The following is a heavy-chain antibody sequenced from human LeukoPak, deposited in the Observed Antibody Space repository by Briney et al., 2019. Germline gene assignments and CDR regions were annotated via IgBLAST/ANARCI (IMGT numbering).Heavy chain of an antibody. D-gene: IGHD1-26*01. CDR3: ARDAVGAYNWFDP. V-gene: IGHV3-64*01. CDR1: GFTFRSYA. CDR2: ISSNGDNT. J-gene: IGHJ5*02. Sequence: VGSLRLSCAASGFTFRSYAMYWVRQAPGKGLEYVSAISSNGDNTYYASSVKGRFTISRDNSKNTLYLQMGSLRPEDMAVYYCARDAVGAYNWFDPWGQGTLVTVSS.